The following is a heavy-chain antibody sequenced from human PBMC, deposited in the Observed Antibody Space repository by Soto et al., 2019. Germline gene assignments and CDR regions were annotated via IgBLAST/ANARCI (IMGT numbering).Heavy chain of an antibody. CDR1: VFTFSSYA. D-gene: IGHD5-18*01. V-gene: IGHV3-23*01. Sequence: RGSLRVACAASVFTFSSYAMSWVRQAPGKGLEWVSAISGSGGSTYYADSVKGRFTISRDNSKNTLYLQMNSLRAEDTAVYYCAKEATAMVIGYWGQGTTVTVSS. CDR3: AKEATAMVIGY. J-gene: IGHJ4*02. CDR2: ISGSGGST.